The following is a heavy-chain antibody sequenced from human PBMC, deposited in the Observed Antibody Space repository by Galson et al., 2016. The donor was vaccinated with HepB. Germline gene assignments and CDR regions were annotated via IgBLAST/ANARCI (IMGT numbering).Heavy chain of an antibody. CDR1: GVSISSDGYY. D-gene: IGHD3-9*01. J-gene: IGHJ4*02. CDR2: IYYGGSL. Sequence: SETLSLTCSVSGVSISSDGYYWDWIRQAPGKGLEWIGSIYYGGSLYYNPSLKSRLTISADTSKNHFSLRLTSVTATDTAVYYCARSAYYDILIQDWGLGILVTVSS. CDR3: ARSAYYDILIQD. V-gene: IGHV4-39*02.